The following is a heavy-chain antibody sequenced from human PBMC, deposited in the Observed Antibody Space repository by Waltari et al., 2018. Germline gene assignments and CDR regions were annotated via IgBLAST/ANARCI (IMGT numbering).Heavy chain of an antibody. V-gene: IGHV3-30*18. D-gene: IGHD2-15*01. CDR3: AKDVEGKYYFDY. J-gene: IGHJ4*02. CDR2: IWYDGSNK. CDR1: GFTFRSYG. Sequence: QVQLVESGGGVVQPGRSLRLSCAASGFTFRSYGMHWVRQAPGKGLEWVAVIWYDGSNKYYADSVKGRFTISRDNSKNTLYLQMNSLRAEDTAVYYCAKDVEGKYYFDYWGQGTLVTVSS.